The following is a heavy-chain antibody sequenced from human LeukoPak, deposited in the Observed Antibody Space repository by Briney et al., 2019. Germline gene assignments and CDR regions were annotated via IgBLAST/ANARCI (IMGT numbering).Heavy chain of an antibody. CDR1: GGSISTYY. Sequence: SETLSLTCTVSGGSISTYYWSWIRQPPAKGLEWIGYIYYTGSTNYNPSLQSRVTISVGTPKNQVSLKLSSVTAADTAVYYCARGSVPLDYWGQGTLVTVSS. J-gene: IGHJ4*02. CDR3: ARGSVPLDY. CDR2: IYYTGST. D-gene: IGHD6-6*01. V-gene: IGHV4-59*01.